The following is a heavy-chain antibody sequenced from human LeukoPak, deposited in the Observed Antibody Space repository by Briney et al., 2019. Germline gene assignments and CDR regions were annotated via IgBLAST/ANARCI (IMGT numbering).Heavy chain of an antibody. Sequence: ASVKVSCKASGYTFTSYGISWVRQAPGQGLEWMGWISAYNGNTNYAQKLQGRVTMTTDTSTSTAYMELRSLRSDDTAVYYCARDLLRLGYSSSWHNDYWGQGTLVTVSS. CDR3: ARDLLRLGYSSSWHNDY. J-gene: IGHJ4*02. CDR1: GYTFTSYG. D-gene: IGHD6-13*01. CDR2: ISAYNGNT. V-gene: IGHV1-18*01.